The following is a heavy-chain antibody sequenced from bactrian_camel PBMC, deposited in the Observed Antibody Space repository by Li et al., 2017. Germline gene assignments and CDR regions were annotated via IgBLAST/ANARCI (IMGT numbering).Heavy chain of an antibody. D-gene: IGHD7*01. V-gene: IGHV3S54*01. CDR2: IDTDGGT. Sequence: HVQLVESGGGEVQAGGSLKLTCVTSSSVYCVGWFRHPPGKREMREAVATIDTDGGTFYAASVKGRFTISKDNAKNTLYLQMNSVKPEDSGMYYCLVWGLGTLGQGTQVTVS. CDR1: SSVYC. J-gene: IGHJ4*01.